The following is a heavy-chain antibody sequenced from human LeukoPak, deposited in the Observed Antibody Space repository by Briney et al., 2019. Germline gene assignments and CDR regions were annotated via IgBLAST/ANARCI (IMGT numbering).Heavy chain of an antibody. CDR1: GGSISSGDYY. Sequence: SETLSLTCTVSGGSISSGDYYWSWIRQPPGKGLEWIGYIYYSGSTYYNPSLKSRVTISVDTSKNQFSLKLSSVTAADTAVYYCARVPLYYYYGMDVWGQGTTVTVSS. V-gene: IGHV4-30-4*01. CDR2: IYYSGST. J-gene: IGHJ6*02. CDR3: ARVPLYYYYGMDV.